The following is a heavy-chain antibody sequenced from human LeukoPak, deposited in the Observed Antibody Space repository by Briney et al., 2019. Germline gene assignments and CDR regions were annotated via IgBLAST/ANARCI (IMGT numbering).Heavy chain of an antibody. CDR1: GGSFSGYY. Sequence: SETLSLTCAVYGGSFSGYYWSWIRQPPGKGLEWIGEINHSGSTYYNPSLKSRVTISVDTSKNQFSLKLSSVTAADTAVYYCARDMSSKGSGWDYWGQGTLVTVSS. J-gene: IGHJ4*02. CDR3: ARDMSSKGSGWDY. CDR2: INHSGST. D-gene: IGHD6-19*01. V-gene: IGHV4-34*01.